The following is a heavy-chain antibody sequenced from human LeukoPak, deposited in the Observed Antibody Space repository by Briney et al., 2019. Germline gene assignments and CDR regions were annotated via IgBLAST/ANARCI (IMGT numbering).Heavy chain of an antibody. CDR3: ARSVYPSPLNYYDSSGYYYHDAFDI. Sequence: ASVKVSCKASGYTFTSYYMHWVRQAPGQGLEWLGIINPSGGSTSYAQKFQGRVTMTRDTSTSTVYMELSSLRSEDTAVYYCARSVYPSPLNYYDSSGYYYHDAFDIWGQGTMVTVSS. V-gene: IGHV1-46*01. J-gene: IGHJ3*02. D-gene: IGHD3-22*01. CDR2: INPSGGST. CDR1: GYTFTSYY.